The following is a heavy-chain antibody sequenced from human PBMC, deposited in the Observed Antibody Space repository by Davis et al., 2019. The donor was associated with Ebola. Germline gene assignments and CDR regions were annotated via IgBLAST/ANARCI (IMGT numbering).Heavy chain of an antibody. CDR3: ARTQYSSSAPYYYYGMDV. J-gene: IGHJ6*02. V-gene: IGHV2-5*02. CDR2: IYWDDDK. CDR1: GFSLSTSGVG. D-gene: IGHD6-6*01. Sequence: SGPTLVKPTQTLTLTCTFSGFSLSTSGVGVGWIRQPPGKALEWLALIYWDDDKRYSPSLKSRLTITKDTSKNQVVLTMTNMDPVDTATYYCARTQYSSSAPYYYYGMDVWGQGTTVTVSS.